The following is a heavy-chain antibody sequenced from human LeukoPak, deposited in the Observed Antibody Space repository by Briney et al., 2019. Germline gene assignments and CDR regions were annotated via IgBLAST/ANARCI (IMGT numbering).Heavy chain of an antibody. CDR1: GFTFSSYG. CDR2: IWFDGSNK. CDR3: AKECGGGCSDDY. V-gene: IGHV3-30*02. D-gene: IGHD2-21*02. J-gene: IGHJ4*02. Sequence: GWSLRLSCSASGFTFSSYGMHWFRRAPGKGLEWVAFIWFDGSNKYYADSVKGRFTISRDNSKNTLYLQMNSLRLEDTAVFYCAKECGGGCSDDYWGQGTLVTVSS.